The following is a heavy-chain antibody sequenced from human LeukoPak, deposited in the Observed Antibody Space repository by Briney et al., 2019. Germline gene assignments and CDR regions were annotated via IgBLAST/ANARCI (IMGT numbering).Heavy chain of an antibody. J-gene: IGHJ4*02. CDR3: VKDRGNHVTDY. V-gene: IGHV4-30-4*08. Sequence: SETLSLTCTVSGGSISSGDYYWSWIRQPPGKGLEWIGYIYYSGSTYYNPSLKSRVIISVDTSKNQFSLKLSSVTAADTAVYYCVKDRGNHVTDYWGQGTLVTVSS. CDR2: IYYSGST. CDR1: GGSISSGDYY. D-gene: IGHD1-14*01.